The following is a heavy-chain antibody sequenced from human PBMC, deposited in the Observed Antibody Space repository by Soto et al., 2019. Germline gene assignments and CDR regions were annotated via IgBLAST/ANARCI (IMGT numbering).Heavy chain of an antibody. CDR2: IYYSGST. D-gene: IGHD6-13*01. CDR1: GGSISSGDYY. Sequence: SETLSFTCTVSGGSISSGDYYWSWIRQPPGKGLEWIGYIYYSGSTYYNPSLKSRVTISVDTSKNQFSLKLSSVTAADTAVYYCAREDSSSWNIDYWGQGTLVTVSS. V-gene: IGHV4-30-4*01. J-gene: IGHJ4*02. CDR3: AREDSSSWNIDY.